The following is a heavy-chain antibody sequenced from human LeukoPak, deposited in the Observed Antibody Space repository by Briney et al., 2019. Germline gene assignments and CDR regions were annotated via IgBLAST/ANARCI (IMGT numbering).Heavy chain of an antibody. D-gene: IGHD6-13*01. Sequence: SQTLSLTCAVSGGSISNGGYSWSWIRQSPGKGLEWIGYIYYSGSTNYNPSLKSRVTISVDTSKNQFSLKLSSVTAADTAVYYCARHMAAADYWGQGTLVTVSS. V-gene: IGHV4-30-4*07. CDR1: GGSISNGGYS. CDR2: IYYSGST. J-gene: IGHJ4*02. CDR3: ARHMAAADY.